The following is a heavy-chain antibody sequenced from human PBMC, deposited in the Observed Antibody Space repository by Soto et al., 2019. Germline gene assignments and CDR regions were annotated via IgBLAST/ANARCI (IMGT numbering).Heavy chain of an antibody. V-gene: IGHV3-30*03. CDR1: GFNFGFFG. D-gene: IGHD1-26*01. J-gene: IGHJ4*02. Sequence: QIQLVESGGDVVQPGKSLRLSCAASGFNFGFFGMHWVRQAPGKGLAWVAFISGDGINTQYADSVRGRFTLSRDYSRKTMYLQMDSLRDEDTALYYCARGNLSFDFDSWGLGTLVTVSS. CDR3: ARGNLSFDFDS. CDR2: ISGDGINT.